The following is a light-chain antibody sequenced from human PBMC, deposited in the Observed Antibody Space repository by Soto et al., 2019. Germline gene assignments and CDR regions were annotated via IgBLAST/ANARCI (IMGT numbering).Light chain of an antibody. CDR2: KAS. J-gene: IGKJ4*01. V-gene: IGKV1-5*03. Sequence: DIQLTQSPSTLSASVGDRVTITCRASQSISSWLAWYQQKPGKAPKLLVYKASSLESGVPSRFSGSGSATEFTLAITTLQPDDCAQYYCQPDEAYALTFGGGTKVVS. CDR1: QSISSW. CDR3: QPDEAYALT.